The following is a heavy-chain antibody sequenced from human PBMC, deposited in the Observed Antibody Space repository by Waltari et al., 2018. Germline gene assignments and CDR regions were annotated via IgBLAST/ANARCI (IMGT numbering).Heavy chain of an antibody. Sequence: QVQLQESGPGLVKPSETLSLTCTVPGGSINSGQYHWGWIRQLPDKRLEWIGRLLSSGSTHFSPSLMTRVTMFVDTSKTQFSLSLRSVTAADTGVYYCARIVVPAGYSYYYSMDVWGKGTTVMVSS. CDR1: GGSINSGQYH. V-gene: IGHV4-39*07. D-gene: IGHD2-2*01. CDR2: LLSSGST. J-gene: IGHJ6*03. CDR3: ARIVVPAGYSYYYSMDV.